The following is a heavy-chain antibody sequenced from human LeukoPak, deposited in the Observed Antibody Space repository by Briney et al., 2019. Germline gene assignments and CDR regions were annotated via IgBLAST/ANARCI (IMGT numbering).Heavy chain of an antibody. CDR2: IYYSGST. Sequence: SETLSLTCTVSGGSISSYYWSWIRQPPGKGLEWIGYIYYSGSTNYNPSLKSRVTISVDTSKNQFSLKLTSVTAADTAVYYCARTMEGYCSGGSCYRYSYYMDVWGKGTTVTVSS. CDR3: ARTMEGYCSGGSCYRYSYYMDV. D-gene: IGHD2-15*01. V-gene: IGHV4-59*01. J-gene: IGHJ6*03. CDR1: GGSISSYY.